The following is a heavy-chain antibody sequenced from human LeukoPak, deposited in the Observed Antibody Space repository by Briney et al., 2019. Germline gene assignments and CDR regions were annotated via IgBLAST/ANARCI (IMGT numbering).Heavy chain of an antibody. D-gene: IGHD5-18*01. CDR2: ISYDGSNK. CDR1: GFTFSSYG. CDR3: AKDGIHGGYSYDTFDY. V-gene: IGHV3-30*18. J-gene: IGHJ4*02. Sequence: GRSLRLSCAASGFTFSSYGMHWVRQAPGKGLEWVAVISYDGSNKYYADSVKGRFTIPRDNSKNTLYLQMNSLRAEDTAVYYCAKDGIHGGYSYDTFDYWGQGTLVTVSS.